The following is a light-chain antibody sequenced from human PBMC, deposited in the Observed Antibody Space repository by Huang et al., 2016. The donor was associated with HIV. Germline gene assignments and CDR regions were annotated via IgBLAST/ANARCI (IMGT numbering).Light chain of an antibody. CDR3: QQYNVWPET. V-gene: IGKV3-15*01. CDR1: HSINSN. Sequence: EIIMTQYPATLSVSPGERAALSCRASHSINSNLAWYQQKPGQAPRLLIYGASARATSIPARFSGSGSGTDFTLTISSLQSEDVATYYCQQYNVWPETFGQGTKVGVK. CDR2: GAS. J-gene: IGKJ1*01.